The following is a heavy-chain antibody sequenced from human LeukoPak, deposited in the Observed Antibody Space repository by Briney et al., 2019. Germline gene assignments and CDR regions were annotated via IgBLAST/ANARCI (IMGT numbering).Heavy chain of an antibody. J-gene: IGHJ4*02. CDR1: GYTFTSYV. D-gene: IGHD3-10*01. CDR2: INPNSGGT. Sequence: GASVKVSCKASGYTFTSYVINWVRQAPGQGLEWMGWINPNSGGTNSSQKFQDRVTLTRDTSISTAYMELSSLRSDDTAVYYCARAYGSGSSYHPDYWGQGTLVTVSS. V-gene: IGHV1-2*02. CDR3: ARAYGSGSSYHPDY.